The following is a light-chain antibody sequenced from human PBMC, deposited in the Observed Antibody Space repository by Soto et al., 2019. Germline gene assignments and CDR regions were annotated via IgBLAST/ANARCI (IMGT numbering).Light chain of an antibody. CDR1: SSDVGGYNY. J-gene: IGLJ3*02. CDR2: EVS. V-gene: IGLV2-14*01. Sequence: QSALTQPASVSGSPGQSITISCTGTSSDVGGYNYVSWYQQHPGKAPKLMIYEVSNRPSGVSNRFSGSKSGNTASLTISGLQAEDEDDYYCSSYTSSSTWVFGGGTKVTV. CDR3: SSYTSSSTWV.